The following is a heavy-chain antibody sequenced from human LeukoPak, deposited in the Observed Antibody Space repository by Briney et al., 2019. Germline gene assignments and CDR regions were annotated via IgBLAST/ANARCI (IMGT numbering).Heavy chain of an antibody. CDR1: GFTFSSYE. J-gene: IGHJ6*03. CDR2: ISSSGSTI. V-gene: IGHV3-48*03. Sequence: QPGGSLRLSCAASGFTFSSYEMNWVRQAPGKGLEWVSYISSSGSTIYYADSVKGRFTISRDNAKNSLHLQMNSLRAEDTAVYYCARENSGYDYKSGYYYYMDVWGKGTTVTVSS. CDR3: ARENSGYDYKSGYYYYMDV. D-gene: IGHD5-12*01.